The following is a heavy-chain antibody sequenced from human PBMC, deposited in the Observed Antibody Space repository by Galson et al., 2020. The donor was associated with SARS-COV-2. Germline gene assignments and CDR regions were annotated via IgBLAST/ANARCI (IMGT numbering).Heavy chain of an antibody. D-gene: IGHD5-18*01. V-gene: IGHV3-13*01. CDR2: IGTAGDT. Sequence: GESLKISCAASGFTFSSYDMHWVRQATGKGLEWVSAIGTAGDTYYPGSVKGRFTISRENAKNSLYLQMNSLRAGDTAVYYCARGTVQLWSSYKYYYYYYMDVWGKGTTVTVSS. J-gene: IGHJ6*03. CDR3: ARGTVQLWSSYKYYYYYYMDV. CDR1: GFTFSSYD.